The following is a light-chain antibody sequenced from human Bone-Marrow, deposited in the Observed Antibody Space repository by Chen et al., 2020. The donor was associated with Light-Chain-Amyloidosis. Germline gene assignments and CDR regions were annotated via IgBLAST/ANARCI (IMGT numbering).Light chain of an antibody. CDR3: QSYQGSSQGV. CDR2: EDD. Sequence: NFILTHPHSLSESPRTTVNTSCPRSSGSIATNYVQWYQQRPGSSPTTVIYEDDQRPSGVPDRFSGSIDRSSNSASLTISGLKTEDEADYYCQSYQGSSQGVFGGGTKLTVL. CDR1: SGSIATNY. J-gene: IGLJ3*02. V-gene: IGLV6-57*01.